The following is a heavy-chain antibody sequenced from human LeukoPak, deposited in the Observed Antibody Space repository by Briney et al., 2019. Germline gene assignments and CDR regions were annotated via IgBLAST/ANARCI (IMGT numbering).Heavy chain of an antibody. Sequence: SETLSLTCTVSGGSISSSNYYWGWVRQPPGKGLEWIGSIYYSGSTYYNPSLKSRVIISVDTSKNLFSLKLSSVTAADTAVYYCARVSRQLVLYYYYYMDVWGKGTTVTVSS. CDR3: ARVSRQLVLYYYYYMDV. CDR2: IYYSGST. V-gene: IGHV4-39*07. CDR1: GGSISSSNYY. D-gene: IGHD6-6*01. J-gene: IGHJ6*03.